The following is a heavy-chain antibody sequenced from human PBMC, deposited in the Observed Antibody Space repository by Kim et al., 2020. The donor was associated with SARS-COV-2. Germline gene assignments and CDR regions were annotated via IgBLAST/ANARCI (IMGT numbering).Heavy chain of an antibody. D-gene: IGHD2-15*01. Sequence: GGSLRLTCAASGFTFSSYGIHWVRQAPGKGLVWVAVISYDDTNKYYADSVKGRFTISRDNSKNTLYLQMNILRAEDTAVYYCARSGGYCSGGSCFRWFDYWGQGTLVTVSS. CDR2: ISYDDTNK. CDR1: GFTFSSYG. V-gene: IGHV3-33*05. J-gene: IGHJ4*02. CDR3: ARSGGYCSGGSCFRWFDY.